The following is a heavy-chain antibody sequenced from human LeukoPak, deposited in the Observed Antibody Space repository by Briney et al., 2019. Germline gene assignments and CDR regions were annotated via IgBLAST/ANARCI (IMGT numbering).Heavy chain of an antibody. J-gene: IGHJ6*02. CDR2: LDSDGSP. V-gene: IGHV3-53*01. CDR1: GFTVMSDD. Sequence: PGGSLRLSCAAFGFTVMSDDMNWVRQAPGKGLGWVSILDSDGSPSYADSVKGRFTISRDNSKNTLDLQMNSLRAEDTAVYYCARAAAGRAYYHYGMDVWGQGTTVTVSS. CDR3: ARAAAGRAYYHYGMDV. D-gene: IGHD6-13*01.